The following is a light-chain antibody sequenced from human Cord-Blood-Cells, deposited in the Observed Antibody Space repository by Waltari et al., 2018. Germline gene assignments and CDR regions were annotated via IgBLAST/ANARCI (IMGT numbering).Light chain of an antibody. J-gene: IGLJ2*01. CDR1: ALPKQY. CDR3: QSADSSGTYVV. Sequence: SYELTQPPSVSVSPGQTARITCSGDALPKQYAYWYQQKPGQAPVLVIYTDSGRPSGIPERFSGSRSGKTVTLTISGVQAEDEADYYCQSADSSGTYVVFGGGTKLTVL. V-gene: IGLV3-25*02. CDR2: TDS.